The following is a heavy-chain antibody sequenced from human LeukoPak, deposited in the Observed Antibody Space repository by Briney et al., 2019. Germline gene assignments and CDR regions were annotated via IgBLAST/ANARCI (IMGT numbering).Heavy chain of an antibody. J-gene: IGHJ5*02. D-gene: IGHD4-23*01. Sequence: PGGSLRLSCAASGFTFSSYAMSWVRQAPGKGLECVSHIRGSVDSTYYSDSVKGRFTISRDNSRNTLYLQMNSLRAEDTAVYYCAKGGGNGAFDPWGQGTLVTVSS. CDR1: GFTFSSYA. CDR2: IRGSVDST. V-gene: IGHV3-23*01. CDR3: AKGGGNGAFDP.